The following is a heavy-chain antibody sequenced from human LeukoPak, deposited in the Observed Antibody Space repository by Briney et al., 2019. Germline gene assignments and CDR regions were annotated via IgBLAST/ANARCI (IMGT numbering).Heavy chain of an antibody. J-gene: IGHJ5*02. CDR3: ARSLFGEGEGHTFDP. D-gene: IGHD3-10*02. V-gene: IGHV1-69*13. Sequence: ASVKVSCKASGGTFSSYAISWVRQAPGQGLEWMGGIIPIFGTANYAQKFQGRVTITADESTSTAYMELSSLRSEDTAMYYCARSLFGEGEGHTFDPWGQGTLVTVSS. CDR1: GGTFSSYA. CDR2: IIPIFGTA.